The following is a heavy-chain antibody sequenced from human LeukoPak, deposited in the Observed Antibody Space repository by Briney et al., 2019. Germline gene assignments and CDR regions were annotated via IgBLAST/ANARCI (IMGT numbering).Heavy chain of an antibody. J-gene: IGHJ3*02. V-gene: IGHV4-4*07. CDR3: ARRHPTSSSWYGAFDI. Sequence: SETLSLTCTVSGGSISGYYWTWIRQPAGKGLEWIGRIYASGSASYNPSLESRVTMSADTSKNEISLKLTSVTAADTAVYYCARRHPTSSSWYGAFDIWGQGTMVTVSS. D-gene: IGHD6-13*01. CDR1: GGSISGYY. CDR2: IYASGSA.